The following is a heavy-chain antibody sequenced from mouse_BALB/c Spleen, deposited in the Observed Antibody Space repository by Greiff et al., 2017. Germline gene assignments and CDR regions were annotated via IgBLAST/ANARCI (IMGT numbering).Heavy chain of an antibody. CDR2: ISNLAYSI. V-gene: IGHV5-15*02. D-gene: IGHD2-10*02. CDR1: GFTFSDYG. Sequence: DVKLVESGGGLVQPGGSRKLSCAASGFTFSDYGMAWVRQAPGKGPEWVAFISNLAYSIYYADTVTGRFTISRENAKNTLYLEMSSLRSEDTAMYYCAKYGNYEGAMDYWGQGTSVTVSS. J-gene: IGHJ4*01. CDR3: AKYGNYEGAMDY.